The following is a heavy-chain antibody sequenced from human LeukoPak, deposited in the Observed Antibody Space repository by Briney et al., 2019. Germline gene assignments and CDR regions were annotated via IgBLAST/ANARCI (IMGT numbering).Heavy chain of an antibody. CDR1: GGSFSGYY. CDR3: ARGSSYYGSGNFWIDY. V-gene: IGHV4-34*01. J-gene: IGHJ4*02. CDR2: INHTGST. D-gene: IGHD3-10*01. Sequence: SETLSLTCAVYGGSFSGYYWSWIRQPPGKGLEWIGEINHTGSTNYNPSLKSRVTISVDTSKNQFSLRLSSVTAADTAVYYCARGSSYYGSGNFWIDYWGQGTLVTVSS.